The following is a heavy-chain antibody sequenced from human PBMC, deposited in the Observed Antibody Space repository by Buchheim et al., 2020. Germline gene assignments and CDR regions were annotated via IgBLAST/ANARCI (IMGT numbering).Heavy chain of an antibody. J-gene: IGHJ4*02. CDR2: SGGSGGAA. Sequence: EVQLLESGGGLVQPGESLRLSCAASGFTFSIFAISWVRQAPGKGLKWVSTSGGSGGAAHYADSVKGRFTVSRDTSKNTLYLQMRSMRAEDTARYYCALKYYDSRSYSYFDYWGQGTL. CDR3: ALKYYDSRSYSYFDY. D-gene: IGHD3-22*01. CDR1: GFTFSIFA. V-gene: IGHV3-23*01.